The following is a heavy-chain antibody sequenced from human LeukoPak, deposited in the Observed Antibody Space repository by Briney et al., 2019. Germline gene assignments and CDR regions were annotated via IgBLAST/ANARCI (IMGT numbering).Heavy chain of an antibody. CDR3: ARDQGSLTRSWYTGY. CDR1: GYTFTGYH. Sequence: ASVKVSCKASGYTFTGYHIHWVRQTPGQGLEWMGRINPYSGDTNFAQKFQGRVTMTRDTSITTAYMDLSSLTPDDTAVYFCARDQGSLTRSWYTGYWGQGTQVTVSS. CDR2: INPYSGDT. J-gene: IGHJ4*02. D-gene: IGHD6-13*01. V-gene: IGHV1-2*06.